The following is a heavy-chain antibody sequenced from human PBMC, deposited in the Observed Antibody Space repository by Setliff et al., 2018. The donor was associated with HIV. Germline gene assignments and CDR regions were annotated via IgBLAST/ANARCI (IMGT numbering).Heavy chain of an antibody. CDR2: IDHTGNT. J-gene: IGHJ4*02. V-gene: IGHV4-34*01. CDR1: GGSFSGYF. Sequence: SETLSLTCTVYGGSFSGYFWSWIRQPPGKGLEWIGEIDHTGNTNYNPSLKSRVTISVDTSRNQFSLKLSSVTAADTAVYYCARVPYSSSWGTFDYWGQGTLVTVSS. CDR3: ARVPYSSSWGTFDY. D-gene: IGHD6-6*01.